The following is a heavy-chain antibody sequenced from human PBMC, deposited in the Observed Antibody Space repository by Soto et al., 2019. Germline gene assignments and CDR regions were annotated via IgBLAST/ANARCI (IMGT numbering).Heavy chain of an antibody. CDR3: ARSIVAAGNRWFDP. D-gene: IGHD6-13*01. CDR2: IDWDDDK. Sequence: SGPTLVNPTQTLTLTCTFSGFSLSTSGMRVSWIRQPPGKALEWLARIDWDDDKLYSTSLKTRLTISKDTPKNQVVLTMTNMDPVDTATYYCARSIVAAGNRWFDPWGQGTLVTSPQ. V-gene: IGHV2-70*04. J-gene: IGHJ5*02. CDR1: GFSLSTSGMR.